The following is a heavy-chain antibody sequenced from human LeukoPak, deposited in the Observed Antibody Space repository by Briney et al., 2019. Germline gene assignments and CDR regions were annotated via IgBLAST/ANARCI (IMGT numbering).Heavy chain of an antibody. CDR3: ARVWDAFDI. Sequence: GGSLRLSCAASGFTFSSYAMHWVRQAPGKGLEWVTIISYDGSSKYYADSVKGRFTISRDNSKNTLYLQMNSLRAEDTALYYCARVWDAFDIWGQGTMVTVSS. D-gene: IGHD3-10*01. V-gene: IGHV3-30*04. CDR2: ISYDGSSK. J-gene: IGHJ3*02. CDR1: GFTFSSYA.